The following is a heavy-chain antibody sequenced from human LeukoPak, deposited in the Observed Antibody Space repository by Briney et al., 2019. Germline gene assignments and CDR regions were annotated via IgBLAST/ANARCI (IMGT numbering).Heavy chain of an antibody. CDR3: AKGFRGALTDAFDI. V-gene: IGHV3-23*01. Sequence: GGSLRLSCAASGFTFSSYAMNWVRQTPGKGLEWVSFISGSGGTTDYADSVKGRFTVSRDNSKNTLYLQMNSLRAGDTAVCYCAKGFRGALTDAFDIWGQGTMVTVSS. D-gene: IGHD3-10*01. CDR2: ISGSGGTT. J-gene: IGHJ3*02. CDR1: GFTFSSYA.